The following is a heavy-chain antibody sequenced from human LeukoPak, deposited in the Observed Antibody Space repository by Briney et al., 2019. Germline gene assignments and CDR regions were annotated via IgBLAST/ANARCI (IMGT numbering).Heavy chain of an antibody. CDR2: ISPTTAYI. CDR1: GFNFSAYT. J-gene: IGHJ4*02. Sequence: GGSLRLSCATSGFNFSAYTMNWVRQAPGKGLDWVSSISPTTAYIHYADSMKGRFTISRDNARRSLYLQMNSLRVEDTAMYYCVSSLHGFSYGPGYWGQGTLVIVSS. D-gene: IGHD3-10*01. CDR3: VSSLHGFSYGPGY. V-gene: IGHV3-21*01.